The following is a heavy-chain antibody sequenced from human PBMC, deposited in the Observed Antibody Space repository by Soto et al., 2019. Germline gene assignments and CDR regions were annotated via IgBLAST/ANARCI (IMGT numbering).Heavy chain of an antibody. Sequence: QVQLQESGPGLVKPSQTLSLTCTVSGGSISSGGSYWSWIRQSPGKGLERIGYIYYRGTTYYNPSVKRRVSIALDTSKNKFALELSSVTAADTASYYCAGGHCFSCSCSYLDLWGRGTLVTVSS. CDR3: AGGHCFSCSCSYLDL. CDR1: GGSISSGGSY. D-gene: IGHD2-2*01. V-gene: IGHV4-31*03. J-gene: IGHJ2*01. CDR2: IYYRGTT.